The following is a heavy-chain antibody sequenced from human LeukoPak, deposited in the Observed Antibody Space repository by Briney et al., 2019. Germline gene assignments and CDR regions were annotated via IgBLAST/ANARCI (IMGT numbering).Heavy chain of an antibody. J-gene: IGHJ4*02. CDR1: GYTFTSYA. CDR3: ARVPSYSGQDHGGDY. V-gene: IGHV1-2*02. Sequence: ASVKVSCKASGYTFTSYAMNWVRQAPGQGLEWMGWLNTHSGGTNYAQNFQGRVTMTRDTSISTAYLELSRLTSDDTAMYYCARVPSYSGQDHGGDYWGQGTLVTVSS. D-gene: IGHD5-12*01. CDR2: LNTHSGGT.